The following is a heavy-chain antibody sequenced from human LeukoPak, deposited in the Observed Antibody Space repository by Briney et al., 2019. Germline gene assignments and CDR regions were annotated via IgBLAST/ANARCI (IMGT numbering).Heavy chain of an antibody. Sequence: ASVKASCKASGYTFTSYGISWVRQAPGQGLEWMGWINPNSGGTNYAQKFQGRVTMTRDTSISTAYMELSRLRSDDTAVYYCARDPLYESGPPVDYWGQGTLVTVSS. D-gene: IGHD2/OR15-2a*01. V-gene: IGHV1-2*02. CDR3: ARDPLYESGPPVDY. CDR2: INPNSGGT. J-gene: IGHJ4*02. CDR1: GYTFTSYG.